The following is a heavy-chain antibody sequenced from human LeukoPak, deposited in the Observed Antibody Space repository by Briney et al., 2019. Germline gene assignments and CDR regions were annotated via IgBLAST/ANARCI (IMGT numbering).Heavy chain of an antibody. V-gene: IGHV1-69*04. CDR1: GGTFSSYA. D-gene: IGHD4-17*01. J-gene: IGHJ5*02. Sequence: GASVKVSCKAWGGTFSSYAISWVRQAPGQGLEWMGRIIPILGIANYAQKFHGRVTITADKSTSTAYMELSSLRSEDTAVYYCARDKTSYGDYGNNWFDPWGQGTLVTVSS. CDR3: ARDKTSYGDYGNNWFDP. CDR2: IIPILGIA.